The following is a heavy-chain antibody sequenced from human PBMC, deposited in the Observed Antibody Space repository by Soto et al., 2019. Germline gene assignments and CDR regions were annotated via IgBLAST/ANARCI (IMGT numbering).Heavy chain of an antibody. J-gene: IGHJ6*02. V-gene: IGHV3-9*01. CDR2: ISWNSGSI. CDR1: GFTFDDYA. D-gene: IGHD6-6*01. CDR3: AKAGDSSSSGMSGGMDV. Sequence: GGSLRLSCAASGFTFDDYAMHWVRQAPGKGLEWVSGISWNSGSIGYADSVKGRFTISRDNAKNSLYLQMNSPRAEDTALYYCAKAGDSSSSGMSGGMDVWGQGTTVTVSS.